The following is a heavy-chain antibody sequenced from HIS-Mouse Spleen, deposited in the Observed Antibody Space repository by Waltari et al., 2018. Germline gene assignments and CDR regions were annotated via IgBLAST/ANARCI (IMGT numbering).Heavy chain of an antibody. D-gene: IGHD6-19*01. CDR1: GFSLSTSGMC. CDR2: IDWDDDK. CDR3: ARIAEGYSSGWYAFDY. V-gene: IGHV2-70*15. Sequence: QVTLRESGPAQVKPTQTLTLTSTCSGFSLSTSGMCVSWLRQPPGKPLEWLARIDWDDDKYYSTSLKTRLTISKDTSKNQVVITMTNMDPVDTATYYCARIAEGYSSGWYAFDYWGQGTLVTVSS. J-gene: IGHJ4*02.